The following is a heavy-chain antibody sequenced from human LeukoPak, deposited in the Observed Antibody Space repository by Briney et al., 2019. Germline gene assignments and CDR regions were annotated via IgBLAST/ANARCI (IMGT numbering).Heavy chain of an antibody. Sequence: GGSLRLSCAASGFTFNSYSMNWVRQALGKGLEWVSSISSSSSYIYYADSVKGRFTISRDNAKNSLYLQMNSLRVEDTAVYYCARRRDGYNLLPDYWGQGTLVTVSS. V-gene: IGHV3-21*01. D-gene: IGHD5-24*01. CDR1: GFTFNSYS. CDR3: ARRRDGYNLLPDY. J-gene: IGHJ4*02. CDR2: ISSSSSYI.